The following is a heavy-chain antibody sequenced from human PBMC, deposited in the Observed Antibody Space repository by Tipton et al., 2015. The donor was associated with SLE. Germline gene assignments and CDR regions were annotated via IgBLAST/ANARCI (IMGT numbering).Heavy chain of an antibody. J-gene: IGHJ3*02. Sequence: TLSLTCIVSGDSISSSSYYWGWIRQPPGKGLEWVGTVYYTGNTFYNPSLKSRVTISVDTSKNQFSLKMRSVTAADTAVYYCARDPVDRGAFDIWGQGTTVTVSS. CDR2: VYYTGNT. CDR1: GDSISSSSYY. D-gene: IGHD5-12*01. V-gene: IGHV4-39*07. CDR3: ARDPVDRGAFDI.